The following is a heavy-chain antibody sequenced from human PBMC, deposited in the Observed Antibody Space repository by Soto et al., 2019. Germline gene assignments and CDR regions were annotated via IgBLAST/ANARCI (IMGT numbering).Heavy chain of an antibody. D-gene: IGHD4-4*01. Sequence: SETLSLTCTFSVGSVSNSNYYCGWVRQSPWKGLEWIGSVYYRGRSYSKSSVKSRITISVDTSKNQFSLNLNSVTASDTAVYYCVSQRTTVITKAYFQYWGPAALVTVSS. CDR3: VSQRTTVITKAYFQY. V-gene: IGHV4-39*01. CDR1: VGSVSNSNYY. CDR2: VYYRGRS. J-gene: IGHJ4*02.